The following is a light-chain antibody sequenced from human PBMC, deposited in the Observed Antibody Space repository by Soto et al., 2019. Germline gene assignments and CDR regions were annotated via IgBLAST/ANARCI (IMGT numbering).Light chain of an antibody. CDR3: QSYDSRLSGSV. CDR1: SSNIGAGYD. Sequence: QSVLTQPPSVSGAPGQRVTISCTGSSSNIGAGYDVHWYQQLPGTAPKLLIYSNSNRPSGVPDRFSGSKSGTSASLAITGLQAEDEADYCCQSYDSRLSGSVFGGGTKVTVL. CDR2: SNS. J-gene: IGLJ2*01. V-gene: IGLV1-40*01.